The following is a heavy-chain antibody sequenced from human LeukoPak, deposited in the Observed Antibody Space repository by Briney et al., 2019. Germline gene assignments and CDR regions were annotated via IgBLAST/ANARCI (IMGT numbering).Heavy chain of an antibody. CDR1: GFTFRNYW. J-gene: IGHJ4*02. CDR3: ARDTGRVREDY. D-gene: IGHD3-3*01. Sequence: GGSLRLSCAASGFTFRNYWMSWVREAPGKGLEWVANIKRDGSVKYYVDSVKGRFTISRDNAKNSLYLQWNSRRAEDTAVYCCARDTGRVREDYWGQGTLVTVSS. V-gene: IGHV3-7*04. CDR2: IKRDGSVK.